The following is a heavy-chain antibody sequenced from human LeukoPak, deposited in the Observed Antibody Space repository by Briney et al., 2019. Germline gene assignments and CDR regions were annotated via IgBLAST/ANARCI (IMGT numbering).Heavy chain of an antibody. CDR3: ARQDGGATD. Sequence: PSETLSLTCTVSGGSISSGSYYWGWIRQPPGKGLEWIGSIYHSGSTYYNPSLKSRVTISVDTSKNQFSLKLSSVTAADTAVYYCARQDGGATDWGQGTLVTVSS. V-gene: IGHV4-39*01. CDR2: IYHSGST. CDR1: GGSISSGSYY. D-gene: IGHD1-26*01. J-gene: IGHJ4*02.